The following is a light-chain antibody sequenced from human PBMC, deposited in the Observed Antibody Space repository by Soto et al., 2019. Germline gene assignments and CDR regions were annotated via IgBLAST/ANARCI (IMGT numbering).Light chain of an antibody. CDR2: AAS. CDR3: QQANSFPPT. J-gene: IGKJ2*01. Sequence: DIQMTQSPSSVSASVGDRVTITCRASQRIISWLAWYQQKPGTAPKLLIYAASSLERGVPSRFSGSGFGTDFTLTISSLQPEDFATYYCQQANSFPPTFGQGTRVEMK. CDR1: QRIISW. V-gene: IGKV1-12*01.